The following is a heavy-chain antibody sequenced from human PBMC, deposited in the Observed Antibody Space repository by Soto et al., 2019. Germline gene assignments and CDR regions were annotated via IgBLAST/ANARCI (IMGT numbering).Heavy chain of an antibody. CDR3: ARDCTGGSCFCIY. D-gene: IGHD2-15*01. V-gene: IGHV1-18*01. J-gene: IGHJ4*02. CDR1: GYTLTNYA. Sequence: QVQLVQSAAEVKKPGASVKVSCKASGYTLTNYAISWVRQAPGQGPEWMGWINTYNGNSNYAQKFQGRVTMTTDTYTNTAYMELRSLTSADTAVYDCARDCTGGSCFCIYWGQGTLVTVSS. CDR2: INTYNGNS.